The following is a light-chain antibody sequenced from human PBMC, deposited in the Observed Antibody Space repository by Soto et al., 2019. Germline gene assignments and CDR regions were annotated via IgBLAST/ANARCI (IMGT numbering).Light chain of an antibody. Sequence: DIQLTQSPSFLSASIEDRVTITCRASQDFSNFLAWYQQKPGRAPKLLMYDASTLQSGVPSRFSGSGSGTESTLTISSLQPEDFATYYCQQLYSFPLTFGGGTKVDIK. J-gene: IGKJ4*01. V-gene: IGKV1-9*01. CDR1: QDFSNF. CDR2: DAS. CDR3: QQLYSFPLT.